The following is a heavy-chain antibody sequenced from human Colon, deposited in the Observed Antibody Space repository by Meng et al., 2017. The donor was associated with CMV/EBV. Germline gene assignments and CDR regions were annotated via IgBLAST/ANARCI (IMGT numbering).Heavy chain of an antibody. CDR2: VVLVSGNT. J-gene: IGHJ4*02. CDR3: VGGDGPNKYFTF. D-gene: IGHD2-21*02. Sequence: SVMVSCKASGFIFSTLQWVRQPRGQRPEWIGWVVLVSGNTHFAPEFRGRATISWDMSASTSHMELSTLRTDDTAVYFCVGGDGPNKYFTFWGQGTLVTVSS. CDR1: GFIFST. V-gene: IGHV1-58*01.